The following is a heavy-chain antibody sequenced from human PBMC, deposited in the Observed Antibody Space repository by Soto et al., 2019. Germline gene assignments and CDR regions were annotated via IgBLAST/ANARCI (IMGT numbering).Heavy chain of an antibody. CDR1: VDAISNYY. J-gene: IGHJ4*02. CDR2: VHESGST. V-gene: IGHV4-59*03. CDR3: ARGTRALITSFFAY. Sequence: PSETLSLTCSVSVDAISNYYWSWIRQTPGRGLEWIGCVHESGSTDYNPSLRGRVIISLHTSKSQFSLSLRSATAADTATYYCARGTRALITSFFAYWGQGIPVTVSS. D-gene: IGHD1-20*01.